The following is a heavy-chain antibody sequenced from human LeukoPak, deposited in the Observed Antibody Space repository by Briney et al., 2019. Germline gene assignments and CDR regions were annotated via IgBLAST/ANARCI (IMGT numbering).Heavy chain of an antibody. Sequence: SETLSLTCTVSGGSISSSSYYWGWIRQPPGKGLEWIGSIYYSGSTYYNPSLKSRVTISVDTSKNQFSLKLSSVTAADTAVYYCARHPVGATGLDHFGYWGQGTLVTVSS. CDR2: IYYSGST. D-gene: IGHD1-26*01. V-gene: IGHV4-39*01. CDR3: ARHPVGATGLDHFGY. CDR1: GGSISSSSYY. J-gene: IGHJ4*02.